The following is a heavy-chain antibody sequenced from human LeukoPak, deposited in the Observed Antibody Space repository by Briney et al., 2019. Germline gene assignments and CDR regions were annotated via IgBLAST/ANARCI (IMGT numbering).Heavy chain of an antibody. Sequence: SVKVSCKASGGTFSRYALSWVRQAPGQGLEWMGRIIPMIGITNYAQNFQGRVTITADKTTNTAYMELSSLRAEDTAVYYCARLTDYPVDSVIGYWGQGTLITVSS. CDR1: GGTFSRYA. CDR2: IIPMIGIT. CDR3: ARLTDYPVDSVIGY. V-gene: IGHV1-69*04. D-gene: IGHD3-22*01. J-gene: IGHJ1*01.